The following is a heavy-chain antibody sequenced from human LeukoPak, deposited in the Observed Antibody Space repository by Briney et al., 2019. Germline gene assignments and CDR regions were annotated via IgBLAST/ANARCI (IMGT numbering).Heavy chain of an antibody. Sequence: PGGSLRLSCAASGFTFSTYSINWVRQAPGKGLEWVSSISSSSSYISYADSLKGRFTISRDNAKNSLYLQMNSLRAEDTAVYYWARDPGVAAALYYFDYWGQGTLVTVSS. J-gene: IGHJ4*02. D-gene: IGHD6-13*01. V-gene: IGHV3-21*01. CDR2: ISSSSSYI. CDR3: ARDPGVAAALYYFDY. CDR1: GFTFSTYS.